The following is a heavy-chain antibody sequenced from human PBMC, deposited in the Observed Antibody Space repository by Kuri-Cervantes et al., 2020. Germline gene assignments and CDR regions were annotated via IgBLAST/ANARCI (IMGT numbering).Heavy chain of an antibody. J-gene: IGHJ1*01. V-gene: IGHV1-3*02. CDR2: SNAGNGNT. CDR1: GYTFTSYA. D-gene: IGHD2-15*01. Sequence: ASVKVSCKASGYTFTSYAMHWVRQAPGQRLEWMGWSNAGNGNTKYSQEFQGRVTITRDTSASTAYMELSSLRSEDMAVYYCARDGLAVVVGATYEYFQNWGQGTLVTVSS. CDR3: ARDGLAVVVGATYEYFQN.